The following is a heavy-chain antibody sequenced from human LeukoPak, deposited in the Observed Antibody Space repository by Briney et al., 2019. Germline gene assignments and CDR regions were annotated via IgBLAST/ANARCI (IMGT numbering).Heavy chain of an antibody. CDR3: ARDLPSFYFGSGNMFDP. V-gene: IGHV4-4*07. J-gene: IGHJ5*02. D-gene: IGHD3-10*01. Sequence: SETLSLTCTVSGGSIGSFYWSWIRQPAGKGLERIGRIYSSGSTDYNSSLKSRVTMSVDTSNNQFSLKLSSVTAADSAIYYCARDLPSFYFGSGNMFDPWGQGTLVTVSS. CDR2: IYSSGST. CDR1: GGSIGSFY.